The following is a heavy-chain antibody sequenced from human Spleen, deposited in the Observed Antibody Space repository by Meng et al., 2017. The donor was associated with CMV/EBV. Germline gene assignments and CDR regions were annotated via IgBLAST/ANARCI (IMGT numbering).Heavy chain of an antibody. CDR2: IWYDGSDN. V-gene: IGHV3-33*06. CDR1: GFTFSNYG. D-gene: IGHD3-3*01. J-gene: IGHJ4*02. Sequence: GESLKISCAASGFTFSNYGMHWVRQAPGKGLEWVAVIWYDGSDNYYADSVKGRFTISRDNSRNTVYLQMNSLRAEDTAVYYCAKGPLQIYGATYYFAFWGRGTRVTVSS. CDR3: AKGPLQIYGATYYFAF.